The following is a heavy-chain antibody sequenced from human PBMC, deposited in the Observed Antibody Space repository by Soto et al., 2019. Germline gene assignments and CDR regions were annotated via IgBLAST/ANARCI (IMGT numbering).Heavy chain of an antibody. J-gene: IGHJ4*02. Sequence: PGGSLRLSCAASGFTFSSYAMSWVRQAPGKGLEWVSGIDGSGRNTYYADSVKGRFTISRDNSKNTLSVQMNGLRVEDTALYYCAKDGGSVCSGGTCYFQAPDYWGQGTLVTVS. CDR3: AKDGGSVCSGGTCYFQAPDY. CDR1: GFTFSSYA. D-gene: IGHD2-15*01. V-gene: IGHV3-23*01. CDR2: IDGSGRNT.